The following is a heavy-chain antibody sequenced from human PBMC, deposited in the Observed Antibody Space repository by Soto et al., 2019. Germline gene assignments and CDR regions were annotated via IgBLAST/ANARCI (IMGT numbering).Heavy chain of an antibody. CDR2: IIPSLGIT. CDR1: VCTFSSYT. D-gene: IGHD1-26*01. V-gene: IGHV1-69*02. J-gene: IGHJ6*03. Sequence: SMKVSCKASVCTFSSYTISWVRQAPGQRLEWKGRIIPSLGITNYAQKFQGRVTMTRDTSTSTVYMELSSLRSEDTAVYYCAIVSFSYMDVWGKGTTVTVSS. CDR3: AIVSFSYMDV.